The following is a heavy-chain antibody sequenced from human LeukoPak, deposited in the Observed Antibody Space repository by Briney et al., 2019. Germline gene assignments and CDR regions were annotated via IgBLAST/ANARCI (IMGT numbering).Heavy chain of an antibody. Sequence: ASVKVSCKASGYTFTSYDINWVRQATGQGLEWMGWMNPNCGNTGYAQKFQGRVTMTRNTSISTAYMELNSLRSEDTAVYYCARGYHQLVRTNHYWGQGTLVTVSS. V-gene: IGHV1-8*01. CDR1: GYTFTSYD. CDR2: MNPNCGNT. CDR3: ARGYHQLVRTNHY. J-gene: IGHJ4*02. D-gene: IGHD2-2*01.